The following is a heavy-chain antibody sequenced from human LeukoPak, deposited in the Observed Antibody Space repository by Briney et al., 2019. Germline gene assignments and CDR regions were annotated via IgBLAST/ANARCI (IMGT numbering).Heavy chain of an antibody. CDR1: GGSISSGSYY. Sequence: SQTLSLTCTVSGGSISSGSYYWSWIRQPAGKGLEWIGRIYTSGSTNYNPSLKSRVTISVDTSKNQFSLKLSSVTAADTAVYYCAGDGRIAAPWGYFDYWGQGTLVTVSS. CDR2: IYTSGST. CDR3: AGDGRIAAPWGYFDY. D-gene: IGHD6-13*01. J-gene: IGHJ4*02. V-gene: IGHV4-61*02.